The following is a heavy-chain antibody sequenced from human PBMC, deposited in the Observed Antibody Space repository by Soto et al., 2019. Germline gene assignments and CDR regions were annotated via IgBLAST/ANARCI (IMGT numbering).Heavy chain of an antibody. CDR2: IYPGDSDT. CDR3: ARSPPDYYYYYGMDV. J-gene: IGHJ6*02. CDR1: GYSFTSYW. Sequence: GGSLRLSCAASGYSFTSYWIGWVRQMPGKGLEWMGSIYPGDSDTRYSPSFQGQVTISADKSISTAYLQWSSLKASDTAMYYCARSPPDYYYYYGMDVWGQGTTVTVSS. V-gene: IGHV5-51*01.